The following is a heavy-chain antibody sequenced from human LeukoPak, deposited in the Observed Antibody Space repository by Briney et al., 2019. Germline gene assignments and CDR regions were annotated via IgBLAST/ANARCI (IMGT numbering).Heavy chain of an antibody. CDR1: GFIFSSSS. CDR2: ISSDGGNI. D-gene: IGHD6-19*01. Sequence: QPGGSLRLSCAASGFIFSSSSMQWVRQAPGKGLDWVAAISSDGGNIQYADSVKGRFTISRDNSMNILYLQMDSLRPEDTAVYYCARDSTSSAWSVVWFDPWGQGTLVTVAS. V-gene: IGHV3-30*14. CDR3: ARDSTSSAWSVVWFDP. J-gene: IGHJ5*02.